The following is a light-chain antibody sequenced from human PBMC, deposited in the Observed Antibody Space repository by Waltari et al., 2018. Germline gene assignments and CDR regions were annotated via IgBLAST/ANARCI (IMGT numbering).Light chain of an antibody. CDR1: QSIISW. J-gene: IGKJ1*01. Sequence: ITCRASQSIISWLAWYQQKPGKAPNLLIYKASTLQSGVPSRFSGSGSGTEFTLTISSLQPDDFATYYCQQYNNYWTFGQGTKVEIK. CDR2: KAS. CDR3: QQYNNYWT. V-gene: IGKV1-5*03.